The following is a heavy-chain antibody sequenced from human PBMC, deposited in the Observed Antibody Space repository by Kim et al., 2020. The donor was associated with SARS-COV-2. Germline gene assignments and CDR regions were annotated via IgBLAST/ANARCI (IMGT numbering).Heavy chain of an antibody. D-gene: IGHD3-16*02. J-gene: IGHJ6*02. CDR1: GFTVSSNY. CDR2: IYSGGST. Sequence: GGSLRLSCAASGFTVSSNYMSWVRQAPGKGLEWVSVIYSGGSTYYADSVKGRFTISRDNSENTLYLQMNSLRAEDTAVYYCARDMYYDYVWGSYRPASFFHHYYGMDVWGQGTTVTVSS. CDR3: ARDMYYDYVWGSYRPASFFHHYYGMDV. V-gene: IGHV3-66*02.